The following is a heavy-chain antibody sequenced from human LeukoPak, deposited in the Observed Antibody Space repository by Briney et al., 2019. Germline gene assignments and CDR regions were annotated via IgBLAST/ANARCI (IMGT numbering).Heavy chain of an antibody. CDR2: INPNSGGT. J-gene: IGHJ4*02. CDR1: GYFFTHYY. V-gene: IGHV1-2*02. CDR3: ARDRDYYDSSGSKPPYYFDY. D-gene: IGHD3-22*01. Sequence: ASVKVSCKTSGYFFTHYYLHWVRQAPGQGLEWMGWINPNSGGTNYAQKFQGRVTMTRDTSISTAYMELSRLRSDDTAVYYCARDRDYYDSSGSKPPYYFDYWGQGTLVTVSS.